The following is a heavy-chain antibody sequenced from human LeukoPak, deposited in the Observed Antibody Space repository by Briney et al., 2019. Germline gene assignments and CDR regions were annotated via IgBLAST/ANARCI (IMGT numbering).Heavy chain of an antibody. CDR2: IYHSGST. Sequence: SGTLSLTCAVSGGSISSSNWWSWVRQPPGKGLEWIGEIYHSGSTNYNPSLKSRVTMSVDTSKNQFSLKLSSVTAADTAVYYCARAGNRRGYFDYWGQGTLVTVSS. CDR3: ARAGNRRGYFDY. CDR1: GGSISSSNW. J-gene: IGHJ4*02. V-gene: IGHV4-4*02. D-gene: IGHD2/OR15-2a*01.